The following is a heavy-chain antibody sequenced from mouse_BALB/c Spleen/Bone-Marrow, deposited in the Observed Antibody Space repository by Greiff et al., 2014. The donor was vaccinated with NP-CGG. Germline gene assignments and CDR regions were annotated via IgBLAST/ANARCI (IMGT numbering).Heavy chain of an antibody. J-gene: IGHJ4*01. V-gene: IGHV5-6-4*01. Sequence: EVQLVESGGGLVKPGGSLKLSCAASGFTFSSYTMSWVRQTPEKRLEWVATISSGGSYTYYPDSVKGRFTISRDNAKNTLYLQMSSLKSEDTAMYYCTRDPFYYCSSYAMGYWGQGTSVTASS. CDR1: GFTFSSYT. CDR3: TRDPFYYCSSYAMGY. CDR2: ISSGGSYT. D-gene: IGHD1-1*01.